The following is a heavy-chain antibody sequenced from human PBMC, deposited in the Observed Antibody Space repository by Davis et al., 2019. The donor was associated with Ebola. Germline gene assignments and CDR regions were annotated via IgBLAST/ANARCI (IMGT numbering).Heavy chain of an antibody. Sequence: SLNISCAASGFTFSTYGIHWVRQAPGKGLEWVAVIYPDGSEKHYADSVKGRFTISRDNSKNTLSLQRNSLRAEDTAVYYCARENYVSGSFSFDYWGQGTLVTVSS. CDR1: GFTFSTYG. V-gene: IGHV3-33*08. CDR2: IYPDGSEK. J-gene: IGHJ4*02. CDR3: ARENYVSGSFSFDY. D-gene: IGHD3-10*01.